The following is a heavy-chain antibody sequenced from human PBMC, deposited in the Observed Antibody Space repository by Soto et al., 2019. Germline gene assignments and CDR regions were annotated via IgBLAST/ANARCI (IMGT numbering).Heavy chain of an antibody. CDR2: IIPIFGTA. D-gene: IGHD6-13*01. CDR3: ARDPHSSSWYGNWFDP. J-gene: IGHJ5*02. CDR1: GGTFSSYA. Sequence: SVKVSCKASGGTFSSYAISWVRQAPGQGLEWMGGIIPIFGTANYAQKFQGRVTITADESTSTAYMELSSLRSEDTAVYYCARDPHSSSWYGNWFDPRGQGTSVIVSS. V-gene: IGHV1-69*13.